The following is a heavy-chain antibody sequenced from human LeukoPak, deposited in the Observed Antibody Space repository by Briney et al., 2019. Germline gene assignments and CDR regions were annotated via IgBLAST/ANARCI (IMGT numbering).Heavy chain of an antibody. J-gene: IGHJ4*02. CDR1: GFTVNSNF. CDR2: VQSVGTT. CDR3: VRGRVDLSYFDD. Sequence: PGGSLRLSCAASGFTVNSNFMSWVRQAPGKRLEWVSVVQSVGTTYYADSVKGRFTMSRDNSKNTLYLQMNSLRAEDTAVYYCVRGRVDLSYFDDWGQGTLVTVSS. V-gene: IGHV3-66*01. D-gene: IGHD2-15*01.